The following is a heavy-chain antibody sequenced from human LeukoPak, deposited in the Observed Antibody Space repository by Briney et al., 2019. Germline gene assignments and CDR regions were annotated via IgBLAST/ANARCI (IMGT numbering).Heavy chain of an antibody. V-gene: IGHV1-46*01. CDR1: GYTFTSYY. D-gene: IGHD2-15*01. CDR2: INPSGGST. Sequence: WASVKVSCKASGYTFTSYYMHWVRQAPGQGLEWMGIINPSGGSTSYAQKFQGRVTMTRDMSTSTVYMELSSLRSEDTAVYYCAREGRYCSGGSCYEGPAYWGQGTLVTVSS. J-gene: IGHJ4*02. CDR3: AREGRYCSGGSCYEGPAY.